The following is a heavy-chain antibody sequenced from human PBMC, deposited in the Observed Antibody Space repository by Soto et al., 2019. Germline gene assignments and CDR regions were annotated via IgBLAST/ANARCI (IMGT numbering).Heavy chain of an antibody. CDR3: ATRISFCGWLIPPFDH. Sequence: SETLSLTCDVYGGSFNGYYWNWIRQPPGKGLEWIGEINHTGGTHYNPSLKSRVTMSIDTSKNQFSLRLSSVTAADTAIYYCATRISFCGWLIPPFDHWGQGTQVTVSS. D-gene: IGHD3-16*02. CDR1: GGSFNGYY. CDR2: INHTGGT. V-gene: IGHV4-34*01. J-gene: IGHJ5*02.